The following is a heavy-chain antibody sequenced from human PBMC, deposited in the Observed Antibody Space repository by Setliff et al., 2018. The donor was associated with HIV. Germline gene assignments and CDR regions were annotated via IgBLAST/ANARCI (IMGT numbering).Heavy chain of an antibody. D-gene: IGHD3-3*01. V-gene: IGHV3-48*04. CDR3: ARERVLETYYNFWSGSDHWFDP. Sequence: GGSLRLSCAASGFTFSNAWMNWVRQAPGKGLEWVSYISSSGSTIYYADSVKGRFTISRDNGKNSLYLQMNSLRAEDTAVYYCARERVLETYYNFWSGSDHWFDPWGQGTLVTVSS. CDR1: GFTFSNAW. J-gene: IGHJ5*02. CDR2: ISSSGSTI.